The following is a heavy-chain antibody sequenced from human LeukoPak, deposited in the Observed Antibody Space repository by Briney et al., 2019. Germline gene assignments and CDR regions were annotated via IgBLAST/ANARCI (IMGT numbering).Heavy chain of an antibody. D-gene: IGHD5-18*01. CDR2: IYYSGST. V-gene: IGHV4-59*01. J-gene: IGHJ4*02. CDR1: GGSISSYY. Sequence: SETLSLTCTVSGGSISSYYWSWIRQPPGKGLEWIGYIYYSGSTNYNPSLKSRVTISVDTSKNQFSLKLSSVTAADAAVYYCARGEYSYGLIGPYFDYWGQGTLVTVSS. CDR3: ARGEYSYGLIGPYFDY.